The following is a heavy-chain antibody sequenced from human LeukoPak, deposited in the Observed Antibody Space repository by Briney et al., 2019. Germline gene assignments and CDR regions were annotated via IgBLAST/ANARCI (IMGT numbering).Heavy chain of an antibody. Sequence: GASVKVSXKASGYTFTSYYMHWVRQAPGQGLEWMGIINPSGGSTSYAQKFQGRVTMTRDTSTSTVYMELSSLRSEDTAVYYCARDSTFCSSTSCYPDYWGQGTLVTVSS. D-gene: IGHD2-2*01. CDR3: ARDSTFCSSTSCYPDY. V-gene: IGHV1-46*03. CDR2: INPSGGST. J-gene: IGHJ4*02. CDR1: GYTFTSYY.